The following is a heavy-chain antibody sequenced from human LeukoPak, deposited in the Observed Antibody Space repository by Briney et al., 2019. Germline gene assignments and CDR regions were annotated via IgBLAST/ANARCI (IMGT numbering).Heavy chain of an antibody. Sequence: GASVKVSCKASGYTFTSYYMHWVRQAPGQGLEWMGWINPNSGGTNYAQKFQGRVTMTRDTSISTVYMELSRLRSDDTAVYYCARGSVTMVRGDPTANDYWGQGTLVTVSS. CDR2: INPNSGGT. V-gene: IGHV1-2*02. D-gene: IGHD3-10*01. CDR1: GYTFTSYY. J-gene: IGHJ4*02. CDR3: ARGSVTMVRGDPTANDY.